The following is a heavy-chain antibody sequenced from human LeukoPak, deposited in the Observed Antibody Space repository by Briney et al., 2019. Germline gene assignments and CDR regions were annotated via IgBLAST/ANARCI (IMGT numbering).Heavy chain of an antibody. CDR1: GFTVSSNY. V-gene: IGHV3-53*01. J-gene: IGHJ4*02. D-gene: IGHD3-22*01. Sequence: GGSLRLSCAASGFTVSSNYMSWVRQAPGKGLEWVSVIYSGGNTYYADSVRGRFTISRDNSKNTLYLQMNSLRAEDTAVYYCAKGGGPFLHYYDSSGYPDYWGQGTLVTVSS. CDR3: AKGGGPFLHYYDSSGYPDY. CDR2: IYSGGNT.